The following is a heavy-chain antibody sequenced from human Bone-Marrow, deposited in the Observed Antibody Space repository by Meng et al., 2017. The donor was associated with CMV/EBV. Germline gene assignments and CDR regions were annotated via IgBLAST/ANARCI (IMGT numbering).Heavy chain of an antibody. CDR2: ISYDGSNK. Sequence: GESLKISCAASGFTFSSYGMHWVRQAPGKGLEWVAFISYDGSNKYYTDSVKGRFTISRDNAKNSLYLQMNSLRAEDTALYYCARPTSSDYGGNSYSWDYWGQGTLVTVSS. D-gene: IGHD4-23*01. CDR1: GFTFSSYG. V-gene: IGHV3-30*12. J-gene: IGHJ4*02. CDR3: ARPTSSDYGGNSYSWDY.